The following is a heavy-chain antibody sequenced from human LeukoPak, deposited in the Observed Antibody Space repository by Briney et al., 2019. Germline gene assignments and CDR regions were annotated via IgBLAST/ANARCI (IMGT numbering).Heavy chain of an antibody. CDR1: GGSISSGGY. V-gene: IGHV4-4*02. CDR3: TRHGSYSHGF. J-gene: IGHJ4*02. CDR2: IYISGST. D-gene: IGHD3-10*01. Sequence: PSETLSLTCAVSGGSISSGGYWSWVRQPPGKGLEWIGQIYISGSTNYNPSLDSRVTMSLDKSRNQLSLRLRSMTATDTAVYYCTRHGSYSHGFWGQGALVTVAS.